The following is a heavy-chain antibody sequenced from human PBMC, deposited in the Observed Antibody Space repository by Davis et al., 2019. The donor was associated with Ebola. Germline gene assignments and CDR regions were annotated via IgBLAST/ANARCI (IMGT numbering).Heavy chain of an antibody. Sequence: PSETLSLTCTVSGGSISGYYWSWIRQPPGKGLEWIGYIYYSGSTSYNPSLKSRVTISVDTSKNQFSLKLSSVTAADTAVYYCARAADDTAMVNWGQGTLVTVSS. J-gene: IGHJ4*02. CDR3: ARAADDTAMVN. CDR2: IYYSGST. CDR1: GGSISGYY. V-gene: IGHV4-59*01. D-gene: IGHD5-18*01.